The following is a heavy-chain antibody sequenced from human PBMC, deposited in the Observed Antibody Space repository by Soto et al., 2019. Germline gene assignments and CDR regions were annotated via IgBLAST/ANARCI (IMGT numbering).Heavy chain of an antibody. CDR1: GYTFTSYG. J-gene: IGHJ4*02. CDR3: ARGRYGDY. Sequence: QVHLVQAGAEVKKPGASVKVSCKGSGYTFTSYGITWVRQAPGQGLEWMGWISAHNGNTDYAQKLQGRVTVTRDTTTSTAYMELRSLRSDDTAVYYCARGRYGDYWGQGALVTVTS. D-gene: IGHD1-1*01. V-gene: IGHV1-18*01. CDR2: ISAHNGNT.